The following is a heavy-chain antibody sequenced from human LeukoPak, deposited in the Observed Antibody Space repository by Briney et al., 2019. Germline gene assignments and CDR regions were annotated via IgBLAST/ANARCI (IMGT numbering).Heavy chain of an antibody. Sequence: GGSLRLSCVASGFTLSDYNMHWVRPAPPQGMEWISYISGSSSTIYYADSVRGRFTISRDNARNSLYLQMNSLRAADTAVYYFARVLDITLSGWYFDIWGRGTLVTVSS. CDR2: ISGSSSTI. D-gene: IGHD3-10*02. CDR1: GFTLSDYN. CDR3: ARVLDITLSGWYFDI. V-gene: IGHV3-48*01. J-gene: IGHJ2*01.